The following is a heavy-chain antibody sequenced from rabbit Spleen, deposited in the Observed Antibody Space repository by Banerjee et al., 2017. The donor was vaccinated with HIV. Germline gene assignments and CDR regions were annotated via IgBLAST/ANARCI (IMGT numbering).Heavy chain of an antibody. CDR1: GFSFSSNSY. CDR2: IDTGSSGFT. CDR3: ARDSGSSFSSYGMDL. Sequence: QEQLEESGGGLVKPGASLTLTCTASGFSFSSNSYMCWVRQAPGKGLEWIACIDTGSSGFTYFASWAKGRFTISKTSSTTVTLQMTGLTAADTATYFCARDSGSSFSSYGMDLWGPGTLVTVS. D-gene: IGHD8-1*01. J-gene: IGHJ6*01. V-gene: IGHV1S45*01.